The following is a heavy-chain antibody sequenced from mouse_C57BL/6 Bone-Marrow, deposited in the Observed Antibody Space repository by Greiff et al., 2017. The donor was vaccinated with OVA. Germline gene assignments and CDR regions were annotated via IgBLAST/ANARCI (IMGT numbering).Heavy chain of an antibody. CDR3: ARDDGYYVFDY. D-gene: IGHD2-3*01. CDR2: INYDGSST. V-gene: IGHV5-16*01. CDR1: GFTFSDYY. Sequence: EVQVVESGGGLVKPGGSLKLSCTASGFTFSDYYMAWVRQVPEKGLEWVANINYDGSSTYYLDSLKSRFIISRDNAKNILYLQMSSLKSEDTATYYCARDDGYYVFDYWGQGTTLTVSS. J-gene: IGHJ2*01.